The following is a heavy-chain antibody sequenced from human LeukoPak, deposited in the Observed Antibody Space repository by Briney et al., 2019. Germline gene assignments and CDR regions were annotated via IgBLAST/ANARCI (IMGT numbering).Heavy chain of an antibody. V-gene: IGHV4-38-2*01. J-gene: IGHJ4*02. CDR2: IYHSGRT. CDR1: GYSISSGYY. D-gene: IGHD3-3*01. Sequence: PSETLSLTCAVSGYSISSGYYWGWVRQPPGKGLEWVASIYHSGRTYYNPSLKSRVSISVDTSKNHSSLKLACVITADTAVNYQARGRSTIFGVVIYYFDYWGQGTLVSVPS. CDR3: ARGRSTIFGVVIYYFDY.